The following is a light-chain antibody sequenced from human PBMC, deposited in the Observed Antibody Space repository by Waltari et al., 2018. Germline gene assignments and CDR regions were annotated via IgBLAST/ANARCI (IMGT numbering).Light chain of an antibody. CDR3: FSYADGRSLV. V-gene: IGLV2-23*01. J-gene: IGLJ2*01. CDR2: ERT. Sequence: QSALTQPASVSGSPGQSITISCTGSSPDLGSSTLVSWYQHHPDNAPQLLIYERTERPSGISHRFSGSKSGNTASLTISKLQAEDEADYYCFSYADGRSLVFGGGTKLTVL. CDR1: SPDLGSSTL.